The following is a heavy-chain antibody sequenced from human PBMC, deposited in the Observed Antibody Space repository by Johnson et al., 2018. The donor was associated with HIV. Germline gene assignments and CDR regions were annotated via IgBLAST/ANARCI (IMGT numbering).Heavy chain of an antibody. D-gene: IGHD3-16*02. CDR3: ASHLSGVWWSYRRGAFDI. CDR2: ISYDGSNK. CDR1: GFTFSSYA. J-gene: IGHJ3*02. V-gene: IGHV3-30-3*01. Sequence: QVHLVESGGGVVQPGRSLRLSCAASGFTFSSYAMHWVRQAPGKGLEWVAVISYDGSNKYYADSVKGRFTISRDNSKNTLYLQMNSLRAEDTAVYYCASHLSGVWWSYRRGAFDIWGQGTMVTVSS.